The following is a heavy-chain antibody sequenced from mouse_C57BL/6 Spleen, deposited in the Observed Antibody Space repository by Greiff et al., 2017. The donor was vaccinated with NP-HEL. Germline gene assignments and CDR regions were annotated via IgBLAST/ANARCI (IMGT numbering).Heavy chain of an antibody. CDR3: VRQAYDYDEGAWFAY. CDR2: LRSTSNNYAT. CDR1: GFSFNTYA. J-gene: IGHJ3*01. Sequence: EVKLVASGGGLVQPKGSLKLSCAASGFSFNTYAMNWVRQAPGKGLEWVARLRSTSNNYATYYADSVKERFTISRDDSESMLYLQMNNLKTEDTAMYYCVRQAYDYDEGAWFAYWGQGTLVTVSA. D-gene: IGHD2-4*01. V-gene: IGHV10-1*01.